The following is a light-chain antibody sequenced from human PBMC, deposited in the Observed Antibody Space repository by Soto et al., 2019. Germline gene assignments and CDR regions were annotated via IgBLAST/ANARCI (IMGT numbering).Light chain of an antibody. Sequence: QSALTQPASMSGSLGQSITISCTGTSSDVGGYDYVSWYQQHSGKAPKLMIFEVNDRPSGVSNRFSGSKSGNTASLTISGLQAEDEADYYCSSYTSSSTLVVFGGGTKVTVL. CDR2: EVN. CDR3: SSYTSSSTLVV. CDR1: SSDVGGYDY. V-gene: IGLV2-14*01. J-gene: IGLJ3*02.